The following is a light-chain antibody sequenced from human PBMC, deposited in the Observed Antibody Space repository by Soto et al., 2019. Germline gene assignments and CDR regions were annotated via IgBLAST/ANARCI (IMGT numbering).Light chain of an antibody. J-gene: IGLJ2*01. CDR1: SGHRNYA. CDR3: QTWGTGIVV. V-gene: IGLV4-69*01. CDR2: LNSDGSH. Sequence: QLVLTQSPSASASLGASVKLTCTLSSGHRNYAIAWHQQQPEKGPRYLMKLNSDGSHSKGDGIPDRFSGSISGAERYLTISSLQSEDEADYYCQTWGTGIVVFGGGTKVTVL.